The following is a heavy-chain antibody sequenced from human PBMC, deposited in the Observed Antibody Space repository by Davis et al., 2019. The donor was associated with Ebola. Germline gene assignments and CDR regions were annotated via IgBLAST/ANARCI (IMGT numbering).Heavy chain of an antibody. J-gene: IGHJ4*02. CDR2: IYHSGST. Sequence: SETLSLTCAVSGSSISSSNWWRWVRQPPGKGLEWIGEIYHSGSTNYNPSLKSRVTISVDTSKNQFSLKLSSVTAADTAVYYCARVEYGYGYPFDYWGQGTLVTVSS. CDR1: GSSISSSNW. CDR3: ARVEYGYGYPFDY. D-gene: IGHD5-18*01. V-gene: IGHV4-4*02.